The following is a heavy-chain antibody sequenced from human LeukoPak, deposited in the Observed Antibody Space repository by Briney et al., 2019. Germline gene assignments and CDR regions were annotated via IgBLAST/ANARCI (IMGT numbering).Heavy chain of an antibody. CDR1: GGSFSGYY. V-gene: IGHV4-34*01. CDR3: ARGHTVTTGSYNWFDP. CDR2: INHSGST. J-gene: IGHJ5*02. Sequence: SETLSLTCAVYGGSFSGYYWSWIRQPPGKGLEWIGEINHSGSTNYNPSLKSRVTISVDTSKNQFSLKLSSVTAADTALYYCARGHTVTTGSYNWFDPWGQGTLVTVSS. D-gene: IGHD4-4*01.